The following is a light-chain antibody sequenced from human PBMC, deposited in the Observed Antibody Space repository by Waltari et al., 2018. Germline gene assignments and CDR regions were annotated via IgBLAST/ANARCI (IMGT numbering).Light chain of an antibody. Sequence: EIVLTQSPATLSLSPGERAPLSCRASQSVSSYLAWYQQKPGQAPRLLIYDASNRATGIPARFSGSGSGTDFTLTISSLEPEDSAVYYCQQGTFGPGTKVDI. CDR2: DAS. CDR3: QQGT. J-gene: IGKJ3*01. V-gene: IGKV3-11*01. CDR1: QSVSSY.